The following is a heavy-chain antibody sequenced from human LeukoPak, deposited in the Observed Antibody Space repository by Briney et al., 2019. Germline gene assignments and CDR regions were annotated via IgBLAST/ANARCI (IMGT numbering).Heavy chain of an antibody. CDR3: AKREVRKVIVVVPAAAYYFDY. CDR1: GFTFSSYA. V-gene: IGHV3-23*01. Sequence: GGSLRLSCAASGFTFSSYAMSWVRQAPGKGLEWVSAISVSGGSTYYADSVKGRFTISRDNSKNTLYLQMNSRSAEDTAVYYCAKREVRKVIVVVPAAAYYFDYWGQGTLVTVSS. J-gene: IGHJ4*02. D-gene: IGHD2-2*01. CDR2: ISVSGGST.